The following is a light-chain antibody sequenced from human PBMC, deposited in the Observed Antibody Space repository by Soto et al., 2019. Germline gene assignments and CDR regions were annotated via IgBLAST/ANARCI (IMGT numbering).Light chain of an antibody. J-gene: IGLJ2*01. CDR1: SSNIGRYT. Sequence: QSVLTQPPSASGTPGQRVTISCSGSSSNIGRYTVNWYQQLPGTAPELLIFSNNQRPSGVPDRFSGSKSGTSASLAISGLQSEDESDYYCAAWDGSLMGAVFGGGTKLTVL. CDR3: AAWDGSLMGAV. CDR2: SNN. V-gene: IGLV1-44*01.